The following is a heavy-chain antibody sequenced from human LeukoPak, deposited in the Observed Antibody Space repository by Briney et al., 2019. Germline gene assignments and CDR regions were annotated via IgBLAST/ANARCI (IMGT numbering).Heavy chain of an antibody. Sequence: PSETLSLTCTVSGGSISSGGYYWNWIRQRPGKGLEWIGYIHYSGSTYYNPSLKSRLTISVDTSKNQFSLKLSSVTAADTAVYYCASTSGEYGDHYFYYGVNVWGQGTTVTVSS. CDR3: ASTSGEYGDHYFYYGVNV. V-gene: IGHV4-31*03. J-gene: IGHJ6*02. D-gene: IGHD4-17*01. CDR1: GGSISSGGYY. CDR2: IHYSGST.